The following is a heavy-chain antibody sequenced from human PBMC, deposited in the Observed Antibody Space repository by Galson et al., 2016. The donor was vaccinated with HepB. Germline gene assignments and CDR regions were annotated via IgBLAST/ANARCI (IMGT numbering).Heavy chain of an antibody. CDR1: GYTFATHW. D-gene: IGHD2/OR15-2a*01. Sequence: QSGAEVKKPGESLKISCKGSGYTFATHWIGWVRQMPGKGLEWVGIIYPEDSDTRYSPSFQGQVTMSADKSLNTAYLQWSSLRASDTDIYFCARHRKVYVASHDAFSIWGQGTMVTVSS. CDR3: ARHRKVYVASHDAFSI. V-gene: IGHV5-51*01. CDR2: IYPEDSDT. J-gene: IGHJ3*02.